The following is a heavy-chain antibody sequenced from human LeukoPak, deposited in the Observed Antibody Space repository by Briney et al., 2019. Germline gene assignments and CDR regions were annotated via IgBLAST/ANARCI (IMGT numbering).Heavy chain of an antibody. CDR1: GGSISSGGYS. D-gene: IGHD3-3*01. J-gene: IGHJ2*01. V-gene: IGHV4-30-2*01. CDR3: ARNGRTYDFWSGYFSSYWYFDL. Sequence: SQTLSLTCAVSGGSISSGGYSWSWIRQPPGKGLEWIGYIYHSGSTYYNPSLKSRVTISVDRSKNQFSLKLSSVTAADTAVYYCARNGRTYDFWSGYFSSYWYFDLWGRGTLVTVSS. CDR2: IYHSGST.